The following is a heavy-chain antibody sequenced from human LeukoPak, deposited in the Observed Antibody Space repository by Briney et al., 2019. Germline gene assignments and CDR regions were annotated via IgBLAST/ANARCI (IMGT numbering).Heavy chain of an antibody. Sequence: LGGSLRLSCAASGFTFSSYGMHWVRQAPGKGLEWVAVIWYDGSNKYYADSVKGRFTISRDNSKNTLYLQMNSLRAEDTAVYYCAREWDSKKKGIDYWGQGTLVTVSS. CDR2: IWYDGSNK. D-gene: IGHD1-26*01. J-gene: IGHJ4*02. CDR1: GFTFSSYG. V-gene: IGHV3-33*01. CDR3: AREWDSKKKGIDY.